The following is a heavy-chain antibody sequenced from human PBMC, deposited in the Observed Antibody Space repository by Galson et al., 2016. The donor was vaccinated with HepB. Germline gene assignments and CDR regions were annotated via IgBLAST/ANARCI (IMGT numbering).Heavy chain of an antibody. Sequence: SLRLSCAASAFTRYAMSWVRQAPAQGLEWVSEVSGSGVTTYYADSVKGRFTIPRDNSKNTVLLQMSSLGVEDTAVYHCVAAPGGGRYFHHWGQGTPVTVSS. CDR2: VSGSGVTT. D-gene: IGHD6-13*01. V-gene: IGHV3-23*01. CDR1: AFTRYA. CDR3: VAAPGGGRYFHH. J-gene: IGHJ1*01.